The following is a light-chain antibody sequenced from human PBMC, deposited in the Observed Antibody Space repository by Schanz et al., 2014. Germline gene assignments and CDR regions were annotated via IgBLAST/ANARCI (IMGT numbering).Light chain of an antibody. Sequence: QSVLTQPASVSGSPGQSITISCTGTSSDVGAYNLVSWFQQHPGKVPKLVIYDVSNRPSGISNRFSGSKSVNTASLTISGLQAEDEADYYCCSYADSGTRYLFGTGTKLTVL. V-gene: IGLV2-14*03. CDR3: CSYADSGTRYL. CDR2: DVS. J-gene: IGLJ1*01. CDR1: SSDVGAYNL.